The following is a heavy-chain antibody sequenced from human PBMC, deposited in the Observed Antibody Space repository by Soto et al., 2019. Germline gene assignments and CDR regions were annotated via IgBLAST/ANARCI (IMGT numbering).Heavy chain of an antibody. CDR1: GGTFSSYT. CDR2: IIPILGIA. J-gene: IGHJ3*02. D-gene: IGHD5-12*01. CDR3: ARDSGGYSGYDGGSDAFDI. V-gene: IGHV1-69*08. Sequence: QVQLVQSGAEVKKPGSSVKVSCKASGGTFSSYTISWVRQAPGQGLEWMGRIIPILGIANYAQKFQGRVTITADKSTSTDYMELSSLRSEDTAVYYCARDSGGYSGYDGGSDAFDIWGQGTMVTVSS.